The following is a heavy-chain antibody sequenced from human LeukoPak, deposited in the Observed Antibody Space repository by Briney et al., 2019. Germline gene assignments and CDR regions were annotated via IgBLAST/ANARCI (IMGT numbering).Heavy chain of an antibody. CDR2: INPNSGGT. Sequence: GASGTVSCTASGYIFTGYYMDWVRQAPGQGLEWMGWINPNSGGTNYAHKFQGRVTMPSDTSISTVYMELSRLRSDDTAVYYCARQVGGWYYFDNWGQGTLVTVSS. V-gene: IGHV1-2*02. J-gene: IGHJ4*02. D-gene: IGHD6-19*01. CDR1: GYIFTGYY. CDR3: ARQVGGWYYFDN.